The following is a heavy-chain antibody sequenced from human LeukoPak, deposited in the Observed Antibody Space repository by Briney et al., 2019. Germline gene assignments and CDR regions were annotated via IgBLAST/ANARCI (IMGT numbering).Heavy chain of an antibody. V-gene: IGHV4-39*07. J-gene: IGHJ5*02. CDR2: IYYSGST. D-gene: IGHD5-18*01. Sequence: PSETLSLTCTVSGGSISSSNYYWGWIRQPPGKGLEWIGSIYYSGSTYYNPSLRSRVTISVDTSKNQFSLKVSSVTAADTAVYYCARALEGYSWPWFDPWGQGTLVTVSS. CDR3: ARALEGYSWPWFDP. CDR1: GGSISSSNYY.